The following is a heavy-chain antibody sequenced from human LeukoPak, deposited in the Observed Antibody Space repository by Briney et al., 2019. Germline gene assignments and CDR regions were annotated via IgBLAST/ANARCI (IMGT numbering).Heavy chain of an antibody. Sequence: SETLSLTCSISGGYIGSCDWSWIRQPPGKGLEWIGYISYSGSTSYNPSLKSRLTISGDTSKNQFSLKLSSVTAADTAVYFCARSEVDNPDWFDPWGQGALVTVSS. D-gene: IGHD5-12*01. CDR2: ISYSGST. J-gene: IGHJ5*02. CDR1: GGYIGSCD. V-gene: IGHV4-59*01. CDR3: ARSEVDNPDWFDP.